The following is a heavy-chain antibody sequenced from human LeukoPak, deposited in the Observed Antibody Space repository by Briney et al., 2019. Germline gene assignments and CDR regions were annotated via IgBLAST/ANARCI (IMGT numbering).Heavy chain of an antibody. V-gene: IGHV4-30-2*01. Sequence: PSETLSLTCTVSGGSISSGDYYWSWIRQPPGKGLEWIGYIYHSGSTYYNPSLKSRVTISVDRSKNQFSLKLSSVTAADTAVYYCARGTRDGSGSYYHHGFYFDYWGQGTLVTVSS. CDR1: GGSISSGDYY. J-gene: IGHJ4*02. D-gene: IGHD3-10*01. CDR3: ARGTRDGSGSYYHHGFYFDY. CDR2: IYHSGST.